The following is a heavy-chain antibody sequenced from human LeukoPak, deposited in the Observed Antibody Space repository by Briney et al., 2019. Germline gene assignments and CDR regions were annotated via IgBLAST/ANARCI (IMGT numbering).Heavy chain of an antibody. Sequence: SETLSLICTVSGGSISSYYWSWIRQPPGKGLEWIGYIYYSGSTNYNPSLKSRVTISVDTSKNQFSLKLSSVTAADTAVYYCARDAAGTDYWGQGTLVTVSS. J-gene: IGHJ4*02. V-gene: IGHV4-59*01. D-gene: IGHD6-13*01. CDR2: IYYSGST. CDR1: GGSISSYY. CDR3: ARDAAGTDY.